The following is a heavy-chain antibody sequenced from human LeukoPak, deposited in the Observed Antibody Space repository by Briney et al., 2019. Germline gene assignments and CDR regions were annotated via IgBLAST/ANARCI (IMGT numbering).Heavy chain of an antibody. CDR3: ARPPDLAATGY. CDR2: IYHKGNT. V-gene: IGHV4-39*01. CDR1: GDSISGSPYY. J-gene: IGHJ4*02. Sequence: SETLSLTCTVSGDSISGSPYYWAWIRQTPGKGFDWIGSIYHKGNTYYNPSLKSRVVISVDTSKNQFSLKLASLTAADTAVYYCARPPDLAATGYWGQGTLVTVSS. D-gene: IGHD6-13*01.